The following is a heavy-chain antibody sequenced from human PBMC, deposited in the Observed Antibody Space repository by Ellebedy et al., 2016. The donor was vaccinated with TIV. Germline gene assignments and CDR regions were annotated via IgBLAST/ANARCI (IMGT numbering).Heavy chain of an antibody. J-gene: IGHJ4*02. CDR2: ISWRGHYI. CDR3: TKDLLRGIWGGSGRDY. V-gene: IGHV3-9*01. Sequence: GGSLRLXCAASGFTFDDYAMHWVRQAPGKGLEWVSGISWRGHYIGYADSVRGRFTISRGNAKNSLYLQMNSLRIEDTAVYYSTKDLLRGIWGGSGRDYWGQGTLVTVSS. CDR1: GFTFDDYA. D-gene: IGHD7-27*01.